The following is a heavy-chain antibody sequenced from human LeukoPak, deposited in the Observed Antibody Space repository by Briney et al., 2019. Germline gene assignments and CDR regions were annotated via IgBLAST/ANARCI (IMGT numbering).Heavy chain of an antibody. J-gene: IGHJ5*02. Sequence: AGGSLRLSCAASGFTVSSNYMSWVRQAPGKGLEWVSVIYSGGSTYYADSVKGRFTISRDNSKNTLYLQMNSLRAEDTAVYYCARDYYGSGSLGWFDPWGQGTLVTVSS. CDR2: IYSGGST. D-gene: IGHD3-10*01. V-gene: IGHV3-66*01. CDR3: ARDYYGSGSLGWFDP. CDR1: GFTVSSNY.